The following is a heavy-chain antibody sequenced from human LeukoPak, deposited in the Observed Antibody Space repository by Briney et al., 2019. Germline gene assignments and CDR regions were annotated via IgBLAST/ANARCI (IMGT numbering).Heavy chain of an antibody. D-gene: IGHD6-6*01. J-gene: IGHJ4*02. CDR3: ARVGSSSSFDY. CDR1: GFTVSSNY. Sequence: GGSLRLSCAASGFTVSSNYMSWVRQAPGKGLEWVSVIYSGGSTYYADSVEGRFTISRDNSKNTLYLQMNSLRAEDTAVYYCARVGSSSSFDYWGQGTLVTVSS. CDR2: IYSGGST. V-gene: IGHV3-66*02.